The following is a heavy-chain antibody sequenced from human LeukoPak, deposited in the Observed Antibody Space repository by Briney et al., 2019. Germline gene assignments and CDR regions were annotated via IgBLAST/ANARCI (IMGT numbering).Heavy chain of an antibody. D-gene: IGHD2-2*01. V-gene: IGHV4-61*01. CDR1: GGSVSSGSYY. CDR2: IYYSGST. CDR3: ARALMPRTYFDY. J-gene: IGHJ4*02. Sequence: PSETLSLTCTVSGGSVSSGSYYWSWIRQPPGKGLEWIGYIYYSGSTNYNPSLKSRVTMSVDTSENQFSLKLSSVTAADTAVYYCARALMPRTYFDYWGQGTLVTVSS.